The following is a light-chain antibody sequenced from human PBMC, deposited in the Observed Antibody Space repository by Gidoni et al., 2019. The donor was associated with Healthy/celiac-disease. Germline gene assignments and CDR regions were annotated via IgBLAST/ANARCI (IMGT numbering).Light chain of an antibody. CDR3: QQYYSTPCS. CDR1: QSVLYSSNNKNY. CDR2: WAS. V-gene: IGKV4-1*01. J-gene: IGKJ2*04. Sequence: DLVMTPPPDSLAVSLGERATINCKSSQSVLYSSNNKNYVAWYQQKPGQPPKLLIYWASTRESGVPDRFSGSGSGTDFTLTISSLQAEDVAVYYCQQYYSTPCSFGQGTKLEIK.